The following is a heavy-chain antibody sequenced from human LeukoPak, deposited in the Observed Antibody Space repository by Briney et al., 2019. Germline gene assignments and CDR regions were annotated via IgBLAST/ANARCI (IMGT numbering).Heavy chain of an antibody. J-gene: IGHJ4*02. CDR3: ARNVGRIRRGGGTFDY. V-gene: IGHV5-51*01. D-gene: IGHD3-16*01. CDR1: GYNFTSYW. Sequence: GGSLQISCKGSGYNFTSYWIGWVRQVPGKGLEWMGIIYPGDSDTRYSPSFQGQVTISADKSISTAYLQWSSLKASDTAMYYCARNVGRIRRGGGTFDYWGQGTLVTVSS. CDR2: IYPGDSDT.